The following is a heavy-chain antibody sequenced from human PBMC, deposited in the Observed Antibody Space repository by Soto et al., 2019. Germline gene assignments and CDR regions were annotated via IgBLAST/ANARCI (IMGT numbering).Heavy chain of an antibody. CDR1: GFTFSDYY. D-gene: IGHD1-1*01. Sequence: PGGSLRLSCAASGFTFSDYYMSWIRQAPGKGLEWVSYISSSGTTIYHADSVKGRFTISRDNAKNSLYLQMNSLRAEDTAVYYCARSGLPLIEILDYWGHGTLVTVSS. CDR3: ARSGLPLIEILDY. CDR2: ISSSGTTI. V-gene: IGHV3-11*01. J-gene: IGHJ4*01.